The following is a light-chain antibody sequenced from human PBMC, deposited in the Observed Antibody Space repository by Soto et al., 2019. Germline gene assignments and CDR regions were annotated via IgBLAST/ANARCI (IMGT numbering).Light chain of an antibody. V-gene: IGKV1-39*01. Sequence: DIQMTQSPSSLSASVGDRVTITCRASQNIDNYLNWYHQKPGKAPNLLINAASGLQSGVPSRFSGGGSGTDFTLTISNLQPEDFATYYCQQTYSTPFTFGPGTKVDIK. CDR3: QQTYSTPFT. CDR2: AAS. CDR1: QNIDNY. J-gene: IGKJ3*01.